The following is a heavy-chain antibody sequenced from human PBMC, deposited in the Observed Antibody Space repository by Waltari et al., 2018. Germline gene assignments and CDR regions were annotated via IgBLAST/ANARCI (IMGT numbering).Heavy chain of an antibody. CDR1: VVTCRSCA. CDR3: ARRYEDYFDL. Sequence: QVQLVESGGGVVQPGRSLRLSCAAAVVTCRSCATHWVRQAPGKGLEWVAVISYDGSNKYYADSVKGRFTISRDNSKNTLYLQMNSLRAEDTAVYYCARRYEDYFDLWGRGTLVTVSS. J-gene: IGHJ2*01. D-gene: IGHD1-20*01. V-gene: IGHV3-30-3*01. CDR2: ISYDGSNK.